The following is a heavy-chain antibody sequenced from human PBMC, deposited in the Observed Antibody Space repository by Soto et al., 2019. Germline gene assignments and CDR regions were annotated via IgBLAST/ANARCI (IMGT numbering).Heavy chain of an antibody. D-gene: IGHD4-17*01. J-gene: IGHJ6*02. CDR3: ARDTVTTLRDGMDV. CDR1: GASISVHSYY. Sequence: PSETLSLTCTVSGASISVHSYYWTWIRQPPGKGLEWIGYIYYSGSTNYNPSLKSRVTISVDTSKNQFSLKLSSVTAADTAVYYCARDTVTTLRDGMDVWGQGTTVTVSS. V-gene: IGHV4-61*01. CDR2: IYYSGST.